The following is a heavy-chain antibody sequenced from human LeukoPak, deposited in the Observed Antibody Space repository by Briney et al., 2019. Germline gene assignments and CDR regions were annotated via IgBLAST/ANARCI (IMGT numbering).Heavy chain of an antibody. CDR3: AGDQEVATSEFDY. CDR2: ISSSSSYI. Sequence: GGSLRLSCAASGFTFSSYSMNWVRQAPGKGLEWVSSISSSSSYIYYADSVKGRFTISRDNAKNSLYLQMNSLRAEDTAVYYCAGDQEVATSEFDYWGQGTLVTVSS. J-gene: IGHJ4*02. D-gene: IGHD5-12*01. V-gene: IGHV3-21*01. CDR1: GFTFSSYS.